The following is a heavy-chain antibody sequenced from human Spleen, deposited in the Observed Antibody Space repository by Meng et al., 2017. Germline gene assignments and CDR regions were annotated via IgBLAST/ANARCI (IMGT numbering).Heavy chain of an antibody. Sequence: SVKVSCKASGGTFSSYAISWVRQAPGQGLEWMGGIIPIFGTANYAQKFQGRVTITADKSTSTAYMELSSLRSEDTAVYYCARSGSNYYGSGSPWYFDLWAHGPL. CDR3: ARSGSNYYGSGSPWYFDL. CDR1: GGTFSSYA. J-gene: IGHJ2*01. CDR2: IIPIFGTA. V-gene: IGHV1-69*06. D-gene: IGHD3-10*01.